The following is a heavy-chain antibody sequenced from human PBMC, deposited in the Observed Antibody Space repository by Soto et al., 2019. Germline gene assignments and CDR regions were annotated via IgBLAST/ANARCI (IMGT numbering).Heavy chain of an antibody. CDR2: LSASNGKT. Sequence: ASVKVSCKASGYTFTSYGISWVRQAPGQGLEWMGLLSASNGKTNYAQKLQGRVTMTTDTSTSTAYIGLRSLRSDDTAVYYRARDGTPMVRRDYSGQGTLVTISS. D-gene: IGHD5-18*01. V-gene: IGHV1-18*04. CDR3: ARDGTPMVRRDY. CDR1: GYTFTSYG. J-gene: IGHJ4*02.